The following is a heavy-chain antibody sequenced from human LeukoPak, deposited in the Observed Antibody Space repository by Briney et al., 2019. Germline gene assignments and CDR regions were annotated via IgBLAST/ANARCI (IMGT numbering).Heavy chain of an antibody. D-gene: IGHD3-22*01. J-gene: IGHJ4*02. CDR1: GFTFSSYL. CDR2: ISSSSSYI. V-gene: IGHV3-21*01. CDR3: ARDSGGYYDSSGYQSFGY. Sequence: GGSLRLSCAASGFTFSSYLMNWVRQAPGKGLEWVSSISSSSSYIYYAVSEKSRFTISRDNAKNSLYLQMNSLRAEDTAVYYCARDSGGYYDSSGYQSFGYWGQGTLVTVSS.